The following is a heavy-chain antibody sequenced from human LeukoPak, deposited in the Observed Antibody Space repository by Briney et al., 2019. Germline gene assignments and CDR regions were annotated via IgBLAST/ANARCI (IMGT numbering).Heavy chain of an antibody. Sequence: SGTLSLTCTVSGGSISIYYWNWIRQPPGKGLEWIGYIYNIGSSTIYNPSLKSRGTISLDTSKNQFSLRLSSVTAADTAVYFCVRDRELTYWGQGTLVTVSS. J-gene: IGHJ4*02. V-gene: IGHV4-59*01. CDR3: VRDRELTY. D-gene: IGHD3-10*01. CDR1: GGSISIYY. CDR2: IYNIGSST.